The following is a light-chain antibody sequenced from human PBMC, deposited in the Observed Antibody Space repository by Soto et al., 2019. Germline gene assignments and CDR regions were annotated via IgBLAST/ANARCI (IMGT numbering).Light chain of an antibody. CDR3: QQRTRWTMT. V-gene: IGKV3-11*01. J-gene: IGKJ5*01. CDR1: QNLHSF. Sequence: EIVLTQSPATRYLSPGERVTLSCRASQNLHSFLNWYQQRPGQAPRPLIYDGSKRPAGVPDRISGDGSGTDYTLTISSLENEDFAVYYCQQRTRWTMTFGQGTRLEIK. CDR2: DGS.